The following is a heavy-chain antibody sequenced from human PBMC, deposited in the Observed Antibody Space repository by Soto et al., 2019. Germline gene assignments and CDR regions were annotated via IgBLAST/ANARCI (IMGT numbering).Heavy chain of an antibody. V-gene: IGHV1-18*01. CDR3: ARMGDVPYYYYGLDV. CDR2: ISGYNGNT. J-gene: IGHJ6*02. CDR1: GYTFTSYG. Sequence: QVQLVQSGGEVKKPGTSVKVSCKASGYTFTSYGISWVRQAPGQGLEWMGWISGYNGNTNYAQKFQGRVTMTTDTSTTTAYMELRSLSSDDPAVYYCARMGDVPYYYYGLDVWGPGTTVTVSS. D-gene: IGHD3-16*01.